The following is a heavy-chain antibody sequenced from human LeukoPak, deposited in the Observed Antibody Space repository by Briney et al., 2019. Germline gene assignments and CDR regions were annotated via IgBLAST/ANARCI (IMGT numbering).Heavy chain of an antibody. V-gene: IGHV4-39*07. CDR2: LSSSGNT. CDR1: GGSITSSIYF. Sequence: SETLSLTCTVSGGSITSSIYFWGWIRQPPGKGLEWIGSLSSSGNTYYNPSFKSRVTISVDKSKNQFSLKLSSVTAADTAVYYCARLQLWWGFNYWGQGTLVTVSS. J-gene: IGHJ4*02. D-gene: IGHD5-18*01. CDR3: ARLQLWWGFNY.